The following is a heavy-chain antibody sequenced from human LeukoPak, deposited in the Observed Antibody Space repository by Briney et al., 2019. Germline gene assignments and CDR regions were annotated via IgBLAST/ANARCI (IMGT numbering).Heavy chain of an antibody. V-gene: IGHV4-31*03. J-gene: IGHJ5*02. CDR3: ATSKPPGDWFDP. Sequence: SQTLSFTCTVSGGSISSGGYYWSWIRQHPGKGLEWIGYIYYSGSTYYNPSLKSRVTISVDTSKNQFSLKLSSVTAADTAVYYCATSKPPGDWFDPWGQGTLVTVSS. D-gene: IGHD4-11*01. CDR1: GGSISSGGYY. CDR2: IYYSGST.